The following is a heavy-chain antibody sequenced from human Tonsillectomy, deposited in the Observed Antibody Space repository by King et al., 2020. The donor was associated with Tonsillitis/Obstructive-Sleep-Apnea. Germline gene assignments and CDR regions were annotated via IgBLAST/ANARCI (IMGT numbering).Heavy chain of an antibody. CDR2: MYYSGST. J-gene: IGHJ2*01. CDR1: GGSISSSSYD. CDR3: ARTLGQQLATLFSYSYFDL. Sequence: QLQESGPGLVKPSETLSLSCTVSGGSISSSSYDWGWIRQPPGKGPEWIWSMYYSGSTSYNPSLKSRVTISVDPSKNQFSLKLSSVTAADTAVYYCARTLGQQLATLFSYSYFDLWGRGTLVTVSS. D-gene: IGHD6-13*01. V-gene: IGHV4-39*01.